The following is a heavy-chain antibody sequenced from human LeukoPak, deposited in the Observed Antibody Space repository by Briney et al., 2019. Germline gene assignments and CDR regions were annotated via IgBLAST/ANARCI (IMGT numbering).Heavy chain of an antibody. CDR3: ASNSISGYSYGCISRAFDI. D-gene: IGHD5-18*01. Sequence: SVKVSCKASGGTFSSYAISWVRQAPGQGLEWMGRIIPIFGTANYAQKFQGRVTITTDESTSTAYMELSSLRSEDTAVYYCASNSISGYSYGCISRAFDIWGQGTMVTVSS. CDR2: IIPIFGTA. V-gene: IGHV1-69*05. J-gene: IGHJ3*02. CDR1: GGTFSSYA.